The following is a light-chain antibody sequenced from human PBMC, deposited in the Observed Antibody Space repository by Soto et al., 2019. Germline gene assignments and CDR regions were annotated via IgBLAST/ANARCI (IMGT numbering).Light chain of an antibody. J-gene: IGLJ2*01. Sequence: QAVVTQPPSASGSPGQSVTISCTGTSSDVGGYNYVSWYQQHPGKAPKLMIYEVSKRPSGVPDRFSGSKSGNTASLTVSGLQAEDEADYYCSSYAGSTLVFGGGTKVTVL. CDR1: SSDVGGYNY. CDR2: EVS. V-gene: IGLV2-8*01. CDR3: SSYAGSTLV.